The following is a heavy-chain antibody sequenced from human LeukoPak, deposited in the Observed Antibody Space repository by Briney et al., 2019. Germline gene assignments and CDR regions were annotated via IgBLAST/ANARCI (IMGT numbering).Heavy chain of an antibody. Sequence: GGSLRLSCAASGFTFSSYAMSWVRQAPGKGLEWVSGISGSGDITYYADSVKGRFTISRDNSKNTLYLQMNSLRAEDTAVYYCAKDARIRFGGWLDPWGQGTLVTVSS. V-gene: IGHV3-23*01. D-gene: IGHD3-3*01. CDR2: ISGSGDIT. CDR3: AKDARIRFGGWLDP. CDR1: GFTFSSYA. J-gene: IGHJ5*02.